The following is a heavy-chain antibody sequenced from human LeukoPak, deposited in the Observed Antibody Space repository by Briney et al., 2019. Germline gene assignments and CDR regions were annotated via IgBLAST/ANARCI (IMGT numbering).Heavy chain of an antibody. D-gene: IGHD6-25*01. Sequence: SETLSLTCTVSGGSISSYYWSWIRQPPGKGLEWIGYIYYSGSTNYNPSLKSRVTISVDTSKNQFSLKLSSVTAADTAVYYCARDPGGGYSSGFDYWGQGTLVTVSS. V-gene: IGHV4-59*01. CDR3: ARDPGGGYSSGFDY. CDR2: IYYSGST. CDR1: GGSISSYY. J-gene: IGHJ4*02.